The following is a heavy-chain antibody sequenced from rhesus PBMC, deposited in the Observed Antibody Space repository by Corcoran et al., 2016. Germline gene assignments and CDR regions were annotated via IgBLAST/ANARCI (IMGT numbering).Heavy chain of an antibody. CDR1: GGSIRSSNW. Sequence: QVQLQESGPGLVKPSETLSLTCAVSGGSIRSSNWWSWIRQPPGNGLVWIGNIGGSSGSTYYNPSLKSRVTISKDTSKNQFSLKLSSVTAADTAVYYCARQPPNLAAARGPFDYWGQGVLVTVSS. D-gene: IGHD6-13*01. V-gene: IGHV4-65*02. CDR2: IGGSSGST. J-gene: IGHJ4*01. CDR3: ARQPPNLAAARGPFDY.